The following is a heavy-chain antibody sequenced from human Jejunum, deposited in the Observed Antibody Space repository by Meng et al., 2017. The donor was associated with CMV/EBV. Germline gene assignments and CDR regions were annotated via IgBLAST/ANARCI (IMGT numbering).Heavy chain of an antibody. D-gene: IGHD6-19*01. CDR2: ISTNTGNP. Sequence: VEVVQFGCELKKSGGSWKVSCKASGYTFTRYPMNWVRQAPGQGLEWMGWISTNTGNPTYAQGFTGRFVFSVDTSVSTAYLQISSLKAEDTAVYYCGTLKYTSGFYGPAYWGQGALVTVSS. CDR3: GTLKYTSGFYGPAY. J-gene: IGHJ4*02. V-gene: IGHV7-4-1*02. CDR1: GYTFTRYP.